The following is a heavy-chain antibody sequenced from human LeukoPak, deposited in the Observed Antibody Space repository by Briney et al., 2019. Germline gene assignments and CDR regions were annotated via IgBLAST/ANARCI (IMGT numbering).Heavy chain of an antibody. J-gene: IGHJ4*02. CDR1: GYTFTGYY. CDR3: ARLWFGELPGDY. D-gene: IGHD3-10*01. Sequence: ASVKVSCKASGYTFTGYYMHWVRQAPGQGLEWMGWINPNSGGTNYAQKFQGRVTMTRDTSISTAYMEPSRLRSDDTAVYYCARLWFGELPGDYWGQGTLVTVSS. V-gene: IGHV1-2*02. CDR2: INPNSGGT.